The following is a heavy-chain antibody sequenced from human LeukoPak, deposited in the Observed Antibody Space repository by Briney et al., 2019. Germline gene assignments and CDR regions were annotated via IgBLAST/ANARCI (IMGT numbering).Heavy chain of an antibody. CDR1: GYSFTDYY. J-gene: IGHJ5*02. V-gene: IGHV1-2*02. CDR3: ARADRLHGGPYLIGP. CDR2: ISPNSGGT. D-gene: IGHD2-21*01. Sequence: ASVKVSCKTSGYSFTDYYMHWVRQAPGQGLEWMGWISPNSGGTSSAQKFQGRVTMTRDTSITTVYMEVSWLTSDDTAIYYCARADRLHGGPYLIGPWGQGTLVTVSS.